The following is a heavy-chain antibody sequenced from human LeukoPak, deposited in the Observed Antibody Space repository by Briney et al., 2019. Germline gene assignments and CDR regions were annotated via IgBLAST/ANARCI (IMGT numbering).Heavy chain of an antibody. CDR3: ARGLPPLGPNDY. Sequence: SETLSLTCAVYGGSFSGYYWSWIRQPPGKGLEWIGEINHSGSTNYNPSLKSRVTISVDTSKNQFSLKLSSVTAAGTAVYYCARGLPPLGPNDYWGQGTLVTVSS. CDR2: INHSGST. D-gene: IGHD3-16*01. J-gene: IGHJ4*02. V-gene: IGHV4-34*01. CDR1: GGSFSGYY.